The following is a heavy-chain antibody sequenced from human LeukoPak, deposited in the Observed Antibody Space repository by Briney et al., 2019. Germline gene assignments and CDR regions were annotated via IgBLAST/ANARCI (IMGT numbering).Heavy chain of an antibody. CDR3: ATSYYDYDRWDY. D-gene: IGHD3-16*01. CDR1: GDSISSYY. V-gene: IGHV4-59*01. Sequence: PSETLSLTCTVSGDSISSYYWSWIRQPPGKGLEWIGYVYYSGSANYNPPLKSRVTIFVDTSKNQFSLVVSSVTAADTAVYYCATSYYDYDRWDYWGQGALVTVSS. J-gene: IGHJ4*02. CDR2: VYYSGSA.